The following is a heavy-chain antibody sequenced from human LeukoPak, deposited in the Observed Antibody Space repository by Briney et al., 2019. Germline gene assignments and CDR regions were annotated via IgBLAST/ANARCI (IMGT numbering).Heavy chain of an antibody. D-gene: IGHD3-3*01. J-gene: IGHJ5*02. Sequence: PSETLSLTCTVSGGSISSHYWSWIRQPPGKGLEWIGYIYYSGSTNYNPSLKSQGTISVDTSKNQFSLKLSSVTAADAAVYYCARAQEGYYDFWSGYLRNWFDPWGQGTVVSVSS. V-gene: IGHV4-59*11. CDR3: ARAQEGYYDFWSGYLRNWFDP. CDR1: GGSISSHY. CDR2: IYYSGST.